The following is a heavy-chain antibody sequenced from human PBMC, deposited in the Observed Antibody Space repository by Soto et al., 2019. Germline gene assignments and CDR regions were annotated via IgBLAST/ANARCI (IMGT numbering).Heavy chain of an antibody. CDR1: GGTFNNYA. Sequence: SVKVSCKASGGTFNNYALSWVRQAPGQGLEWMGGIIPIFNSANYAQKFQGRVTITADDSTSTAYMELRSLRPDDTAVYYCAREVTVASYSFDFWGQGTMVTVYS. V-gene: IGHV1-69*13. D-gene: IGHD5-12*01. CDR2: IIPIFNSA. J-gene: IGHJ4*02. CDR3: AREVTVASYSFDF.